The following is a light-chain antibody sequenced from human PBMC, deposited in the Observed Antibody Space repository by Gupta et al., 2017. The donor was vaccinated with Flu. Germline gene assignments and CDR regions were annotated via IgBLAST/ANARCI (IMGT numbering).Light chain of an antibody. CDR2: HDG. CDR1: DLENKY. Sequence: SSALTQPPSVSGSPGQTASVTCFGDDLENKYASWYQLKPGQTPVLVIYHDGKRLSGIPERFSGSNYVSTATLTISGPHAGDEGDYYCQTFYGNTASYVFGAGTTFTVL. J-gene: IGLJ1*01. V-gene: IGLV3-1*01. CDR3: QTFYGNTASYV.